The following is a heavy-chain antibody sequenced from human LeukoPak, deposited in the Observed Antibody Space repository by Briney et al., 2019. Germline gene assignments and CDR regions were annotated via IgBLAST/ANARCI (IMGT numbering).Heavy chain of an antibody. V-gene: IGHV1-8*01. CDR3: ARDEGSSSWYVYYYYGMDV. CDR2: MNPNSGNT. J-gene: IGHJ6*02. D-gene: IGHD6-13*01. Sequence: GASVKVSCKASGYTFTSYDINWVRQATGQGLEWMGWMNPNSGNTGYAQKFQGRVTMTRNTSISTAYMELSSLRSEDTAVYYCARDEGSSSWYVYYYYGMDVWGQGTTVTVSS. CDR1: GYTFTSYD.